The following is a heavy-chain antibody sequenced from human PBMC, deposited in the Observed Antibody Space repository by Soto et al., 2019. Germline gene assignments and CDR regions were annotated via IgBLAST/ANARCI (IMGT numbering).Heavy chain of an antibody. V-gene: IGHV3-23*01. CDR3: AKAGCSGGTCYLYYFDY. CDR1: GFTFSNYA. Sequence: EMQLLESGGGLVQPGGSLKLSCAASGFTFSNYAMSWVRQAPGKGLEWVSTISGRGGNTYYADSVKGRFTISRDNSRNKLYLHMDSLRVEDSAVYYCAKAGCSGGTCYLYYFDYWGQGALGTVSS. CDR2: ISGRGGNT. J-gene: IGHJ4*02. D-gene: IGHD2-15*01.